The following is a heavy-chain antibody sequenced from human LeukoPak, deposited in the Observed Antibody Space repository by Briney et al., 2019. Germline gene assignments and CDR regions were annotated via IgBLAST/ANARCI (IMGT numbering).Heavy chain of an antibody. CDR1: GFTFSTYA. Sequence: GGSLRLSCVASGFTFSTYAMHWVRQAPGKGLEWVAIIWYDGSNKYYADSVKGRFTISRDNSKNTLYVQMDSLRAEDTAVYYCARDGAGESFDIWGQGTMVTVSS. D-gene: IGHD3-16*01. CDR3: ARDGAGESFDI. V-gene: IGHV3-33*08. CDR2: IWYDGSNK. J-gene: IGHJ3*02.